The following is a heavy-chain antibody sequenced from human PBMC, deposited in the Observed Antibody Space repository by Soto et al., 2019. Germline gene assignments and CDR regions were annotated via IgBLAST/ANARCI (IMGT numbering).Heavy chain of an antibody. D-gene: IGHD6-19*01. CDR2: IDYSGTT. V-gene: IGHV4-39*02. CDR3: TREKWVATDFYGLDV. J-gene: IGHJ6*02. Sequence: SETLSLTCIVSGDSIRSFAEHWGSIRQPPGKGLEWIGSIDYSGTTFFSPSLRSRVSISLDTSKNEFSLKVNSVTAADTAVYYCTREKWVATDFYGLDVWGQGTTVTVSS. CDR1: GDSIRSFAEH.